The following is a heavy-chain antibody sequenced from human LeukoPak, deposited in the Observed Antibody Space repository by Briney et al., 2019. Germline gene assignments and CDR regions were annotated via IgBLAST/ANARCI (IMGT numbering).Heavy chain of an antibody. Sequence: GGSLRLSCTASGFTFSTYAMSWVRQAPGKGLEWFSAITGGGDDTYYADSVKGRFTISRGNSKNTLYLQMNSLRVEDTAVYYCAKGSSSSRPYYFDCWGQGALVTVSS. CDR1: GFTFSTYA. D-gene: IGHD6-6*01. CDR2: ITGGGDDT. V-gene: IGHV3-23*01. CDR3: AKGSSSSRPYYFDC. J-gene: IGHJ4*02.